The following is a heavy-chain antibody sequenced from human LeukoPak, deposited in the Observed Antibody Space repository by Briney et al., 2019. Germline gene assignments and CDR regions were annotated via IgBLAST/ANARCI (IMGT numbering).Heavy chain of an antibody. CDR2: TYYRSKWYD. J-gene: IGHJ4*02. V-gene: IGHV6-1*03. D-gene: IGHD1-1*01. CDR3: ARETDSHFDY. Sequence: SQTLSLTCAISGDSVSSNSAAWNWIRQSPSRGLEWLGRTYYRSKWYDDSALSVKIWITINPDTSKNQFSLQLTSVTPEDTAVYYCARETDSHFDYWGQGTLVTVSS. CDR1: GDSVSSNSAA.